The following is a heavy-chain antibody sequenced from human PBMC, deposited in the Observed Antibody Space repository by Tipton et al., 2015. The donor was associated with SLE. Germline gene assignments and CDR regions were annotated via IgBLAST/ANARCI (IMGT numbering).Heavy chain of an antibody. Sequence: SLRLSCAASGFTFSSYSMNWVRQAPGKGLEWVSYISSSSSTIYYADSVKGRFTISRDNAKNSLYLQMNSLRAEDTAVYYCARDRRFRYDSSGDFDYWGQGTLVPVSS. D-gene: IGHD3-22*01. V-gene: IGHV3-48*01. J-gene: IGHJ4*02. CDR2: ISSSSSTI. CDR3: ARDRRFRYDSSGDFDY. CDR1: GFTFSSYS.